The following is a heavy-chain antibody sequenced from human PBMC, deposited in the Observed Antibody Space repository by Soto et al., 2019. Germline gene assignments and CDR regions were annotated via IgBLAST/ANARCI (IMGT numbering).Heavy chain of an antibody. J-gene: IGHJ3*02. CDR2: INHSGST. CDR3: ARFGNTNTEVDAFDI. V-gene: IGHV4-34*01. Sequence: QVQLQQWGAGLLKPSETLSLTCAVYGGSFSGYYSSWIRQPPGKGLEWIGEINHSGSTNYNPSLKSRVTISVDTSKNQFSLKLSSVTAADTAVYYCARFGNTNTEVDAFDIWGQGTMVTVSS. D-gene: IGHD2-2*02. CDR1: GGSFSGYY.